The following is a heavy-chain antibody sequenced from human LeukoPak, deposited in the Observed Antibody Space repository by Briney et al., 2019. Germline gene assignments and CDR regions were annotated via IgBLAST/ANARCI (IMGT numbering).Heavy chain of an antibody. D-gene: IGHD6-19*01. CDR1: GGSISSYY. Sequence: SETLSLTCTVSGGSISSYYWSWIRQPPGKGLEWIGYIYYSGSTNYNPSLKSRVTISVDTSKNQFSLKLSSVTAADTAVYYCARAPRGSGWRAFDIRGQGTMVTVSS. J-gene: IGHJ3*02. V-gene: IGHV4-59*01. CDR3: ARAPRGSGWRAFDI. CDR2: IYYSGST.